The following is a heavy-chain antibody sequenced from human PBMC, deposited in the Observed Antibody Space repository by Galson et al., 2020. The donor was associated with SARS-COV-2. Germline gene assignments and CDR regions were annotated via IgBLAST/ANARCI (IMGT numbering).Heavy chain of an antibody. J-gene: IGHJ4*02. CDR1: GFTFSSYS. Sequence: GESLKISCAGSGFTFSSYSMNWVRQAPGKGLEWLTYFSSRSSPIMYADSVRGRFTVSRDNARNSLYLQINSLRPEDTAVYYCARDCDGTCWFDYWGQGTLVTVSS. CDR3: ARDCDGTCWFDY. V-gene: IGHV3-48*01. CDR2: FSSRSSPI. D-gene: IGHD2-15*01.